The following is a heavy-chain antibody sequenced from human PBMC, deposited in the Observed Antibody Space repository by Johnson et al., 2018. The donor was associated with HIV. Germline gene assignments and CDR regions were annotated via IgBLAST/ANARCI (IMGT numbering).Heavy chain of an antibody. D-gene: IGHD6-13*01. CDR1: GFTFSTYN. CDR2: ISYSGSDT. CDR3: ARADSSSSPWMGLDI. J-gene: IGHJ3*02. Sequence: QVQLVESGGGLVQPGGSLRLSCAASGFTFSTYNMHWVRHAPGRGLEWVAFISYSGSDTYYVDSVKGRFTVSRDNSENTLFLQMNSLRAEDTAVYYCARADSSSSPWMGLDIWGQGTMVTVSS. V-gene: IGHV3-30*03.